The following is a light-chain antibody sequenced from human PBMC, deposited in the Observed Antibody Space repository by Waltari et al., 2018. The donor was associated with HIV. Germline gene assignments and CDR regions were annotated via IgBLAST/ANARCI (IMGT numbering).Light chain of an antibody. V-gene: IGLV3-19*01. Sequence: SALTHDSVVSVALGPTTKIRCQGDSHRRFFANWYQHGPGQAPVFVVYGGNQPPSGIPDRFSSSNSGNTSSLIISDSQAVDEAEYFCHTRDTGRDHYVFGAGTWVIVL. J-gene: IGLJ1*01. CDR1: SHRRFF. CDR2: GGN. CDR3: HTRDTGRDHYV.